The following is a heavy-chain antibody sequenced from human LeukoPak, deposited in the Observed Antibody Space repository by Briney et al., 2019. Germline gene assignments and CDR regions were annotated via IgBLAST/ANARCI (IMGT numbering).Heavy chain of an antibody. CDR1: GGSISSGDYY. J-gene: IGHJ4*02. CDR3: ARLIHTYGQY. V-gene: IGHV4-30-4*08. CDR2: IYYSGST. Sequence: NPSQTLSLTCTVSGGSISSGDYYWSWIRQPPGKGLEWIGYIYYSGSTYYNPSLKSRVTISVDTSKNQFSLKLSSVTATDTAVFYCARLIHTYGQYWGQGTLVTVSS. D-gene: IGHD5-18*01.